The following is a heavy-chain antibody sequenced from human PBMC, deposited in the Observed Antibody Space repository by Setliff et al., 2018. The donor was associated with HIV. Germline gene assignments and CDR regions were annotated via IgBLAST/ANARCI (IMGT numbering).Heavy chain of an antibody. CDR3: ARDPSQSGNAGWFDP. V-gene: IGHV4-59*01. CDR1: GGSISSYY. D-gene: IGHD3-3*01. J-gene: IGHJ5*02. CDR2: IYYSGST. Sequence: PSETLSLTCTVSGGSISSYYWSWIRQPPGKGLEWIGYIYYSGSTYYNPSLKSRVTISVDTSKNQFSLKLSSVTAADTAVYSCARDPSQSGNAGWFDPWGQGTRVTVSS.